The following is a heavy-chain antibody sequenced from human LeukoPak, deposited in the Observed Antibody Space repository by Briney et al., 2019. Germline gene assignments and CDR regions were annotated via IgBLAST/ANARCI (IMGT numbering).Heavy chain of an antibody. V-gene: IGHV4-39*07. Sequence: PSETLSLTCTVSGGSTSSSSYYWGWIRQPPGKGLEWIGSIYYSGSTYYNPSLKSRVTISVDTSKNQFSLKLSSVTAADTAVYYCARGFGEYYYYYGMDVWGQGTTVTVSS. CDR3: ARGFGEYYYYYGMDV. D-gene: IGHD3-10*01. CDR2: IYYSGST. CDR1: GGSTSSSSYY. J-gene: IGHJ6*02.